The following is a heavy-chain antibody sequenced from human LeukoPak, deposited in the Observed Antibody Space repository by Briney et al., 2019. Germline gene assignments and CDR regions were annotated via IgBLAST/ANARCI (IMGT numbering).Heavy chain of an antibody. CDR3: ARDSRSVVVPAAIRANFDY. J-gene: IGHJ4*02. CDR1: GFTFSSYS. D-gene: IGHD2-2*01. Sequence: PGGSLRLSCAASGFTFSSYSMNWVRQAPGKGLEWVSVIYSGGSTYYADSVKGRFTISRDNSKNTLYLQMNSLRAEDTAVYYCARDSRSVVVPAAIRANFDYWGQGTLVTVSS. V-gene: IGHV3-66*01. CDR2: IYSGGST.